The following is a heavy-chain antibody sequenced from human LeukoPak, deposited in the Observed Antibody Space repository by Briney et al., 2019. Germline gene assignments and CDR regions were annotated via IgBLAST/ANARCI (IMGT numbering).Heavy chain of an antibody. J-gene: IGHJ5*02. V-gene: IGHV4-59*01. CDR2: IYYSGST. Sequence: SETLSLTCTVSRGSISSYYWSWIRQPAGKGLEWIGYIYYSGSTNYNPSLKSRVTISVDTSKNQFSLKLSSVTAADTAVYYCARLTYNWNYVRFDPWGQGTLVTVSS. D-gene: IGHD1-7*01. CDR1: RGSISSYY. CDR3: ARLTYNWNYVRFDP.